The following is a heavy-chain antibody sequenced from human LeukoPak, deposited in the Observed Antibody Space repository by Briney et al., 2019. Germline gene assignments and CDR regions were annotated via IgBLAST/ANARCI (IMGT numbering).Heavy chain of an antibody. CDR2: VYRTGST. Sequence: SETLSLTCTVSGSSISSDYYWGWIRQPPGKGLEWIGNVYRTGSTYYNPSLTSRAIMSIDTSKNQFSLKLSSVTAADTAVYYCARDLSITLIRGVTFDYWGQGALVTVSS. D-gene: IGHD3-10*01. V-gene: IGHV4-38-2*02. CDR3: ARDLSITLIRGVTFDY. CDR1: GSSISSDYY. J-gene: IGHJ4*02.